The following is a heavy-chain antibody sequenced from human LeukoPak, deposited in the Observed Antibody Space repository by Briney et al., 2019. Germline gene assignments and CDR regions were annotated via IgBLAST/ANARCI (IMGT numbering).Heavy chain of an antibody. CDR1: GFTFSSYA. CDR2: ISYDGSNK. V-gene: IGHV3-30-3*01. CDR3: AKAGSGHYYDY. D-gene: IGHD3-22*01. Sequence: GRSLRLSCAASGFTFSSYAMHWVRQAPGKGLEWVAVISYDGSNKYYADSVRGRFTISRDNSKNTLYLQMNSLRADDTAVYYCAKAGSGHYYDYWGQGTLVTVSS. J-gene: IGHJ4*02.